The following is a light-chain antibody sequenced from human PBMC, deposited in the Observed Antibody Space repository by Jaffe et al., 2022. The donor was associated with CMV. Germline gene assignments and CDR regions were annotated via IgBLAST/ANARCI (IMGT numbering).Light chain of an antibody. J-gene: IGKJ1*01. CDR1: QSIGSW. Sequence: DIQMTQSPSTLSASVGDRVTITCRASQSIGSWLAWYQQKPGKAPKLLIYQASSLESGVSSRFSGSGSGTEFTLTISSLQPDDFATYYCQRYHSSSPWTFGQGTKVEI. V-gene: IGKV1-5*03. CDR3: QRYHSSSPWT. CDR2: QAS.